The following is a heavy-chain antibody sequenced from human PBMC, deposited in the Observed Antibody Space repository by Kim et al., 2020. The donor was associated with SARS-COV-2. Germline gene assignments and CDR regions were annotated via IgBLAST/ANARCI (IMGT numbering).Heavy chain of an antibody. CDR1: VFPFNYW. V-gene: IGHV3-7*01. CDR3: ARGARPDDY. J-gene: IGHJ4*02. CDR2: IKQDGSEK. Sequence: GGSLRLSCAASVFPFNYWMSWVRQAPGRGLEGLANIKQDGSEKYYVDSMKGRFTISRDNAKNSLYLQMNSLRAEDTAVYYCARGARPDDYWGQGTLVTVSS.